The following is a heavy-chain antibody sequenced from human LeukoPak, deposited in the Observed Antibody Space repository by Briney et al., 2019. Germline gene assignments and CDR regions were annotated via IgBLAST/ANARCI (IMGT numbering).Heavy chain of an antibody. V-gene: IGHV1-46*01. J-gene: IGHJ4*02. CDR3: ARDLPNYYGSAAFDY. D-gene: IGHD3-10*01. CDR1: GYTFTSYY. CDR2: INPSGGST. Sequence: ASVKVSCKASGYTFTSYYMHWVRQAPGQGLEWMGIINPSGGSTSYAQKFQGRVTMTRDMSTSTVYMELNSLRAEDTAVYYRARDLPNYYGSAAFDYWGQGTLVTVSS.